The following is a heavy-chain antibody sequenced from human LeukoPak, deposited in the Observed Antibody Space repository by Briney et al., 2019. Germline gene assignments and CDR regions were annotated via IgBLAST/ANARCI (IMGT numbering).Heavy chain of an antibody. Sequence: GGSLRLSCAASGFTSSSYWISWVRQAPGKGLEWVANIKEDGSEKYYVDSVKGRFTISRDNAKNSLYLQMNSLRAEDTAVYYCARDRVTTGYYYSYYYMDVWGKGTTVTVSS. D-gene: IGHD4-11*01. CDR2: IKEDGSEK. V-gene: IGHV3-7*01. CDR3: ARDRVTTGYYYSYYYMDV. J-gene: IGHJ6*03. CDR1: GFTSSSYW.